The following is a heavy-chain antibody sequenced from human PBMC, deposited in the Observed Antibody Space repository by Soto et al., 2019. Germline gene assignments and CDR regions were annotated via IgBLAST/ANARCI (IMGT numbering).Heavy chain of an antibody. CDR2: INPNSGAT. V-gene: IGHV1-2*02. J-gene: IGHJ1*01. CDR1: EYTYTGFC. D-gene: IGHD5-12*01. CDR3: ARLYSG. Sequence: ASVKVSCKASEYTYTGFCMHWVRQAPGQGLEWMGWINPNSGATNYALKFQGRVTMTWDTSIITAYMELSGLTSDDTAIYYCARLYSGWGQGTLVTVSS.